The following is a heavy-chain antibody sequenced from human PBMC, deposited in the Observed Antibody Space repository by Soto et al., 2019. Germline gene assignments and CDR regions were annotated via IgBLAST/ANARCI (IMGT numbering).Heavy chain of an antibody. D-gene: IGHD3-3*01. Sequence: QVQLVQSGAEVKKPGASVKVSCKASGYTFTGYYMHWVRQAPGQGLEWMGWINPNSGGTNYAQKFQGRVTMTRDTSISTAYMDLSRLRSYDTAVYYCARDQQFLEWLSYYYYYGMDVWGQGTTVTVSS. CDR1: GYTFTGYY. J-gene: IGHJ6*02. CDR2: INPNSGGT. CDR3: ARDQQFLEWLSYYYYYGMDV. V-gene: IGHV1-2*02.